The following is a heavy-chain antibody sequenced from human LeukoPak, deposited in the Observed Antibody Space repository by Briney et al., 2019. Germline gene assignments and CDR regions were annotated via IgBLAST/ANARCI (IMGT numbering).Heavy chain of an antibody. V-gene: IGHV1-2*02. CDR1: GYTFTGYY. CDR2: INPNSGGT. D-gene: IGHD3-10*01. CDR3: ARKYYGSGSYFDY. J-gene: IGHJ4*02. Sequence: ASVKVSCKASGYTFTGYYMHWVRQAPGQGLELMGWINPNSGGTNYAQKFQGRVTTTRDTSISTAYMELSRLRSDDTAVYYCARKYYGSGSYFDYWGQGTLVTVSS.